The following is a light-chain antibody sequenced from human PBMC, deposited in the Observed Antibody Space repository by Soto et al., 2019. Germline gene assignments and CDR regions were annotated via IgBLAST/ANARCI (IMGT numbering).Light chain of an antibody. Sequence: GLTQSPATLSLSPAERATLYCRASQSVSSYLAWYQQKPGQAPRLLIYDASNRATGIPARFSGSGSGTDFTLTISSLEPEDFAVYYCQQRSNWPPFTFGQGTRLEI. CDR3: QQRSNWPPFT. CDR2: DAS. J-gene: IGKJ5*01. V-gene: IGKV3-11*01. CDR1: QSVSSY.